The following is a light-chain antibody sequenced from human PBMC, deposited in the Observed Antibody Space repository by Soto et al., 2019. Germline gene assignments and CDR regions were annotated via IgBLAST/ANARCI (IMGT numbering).Light chain of an antibody. V-gene: IGLV2-8*01. J-gene: IGLJ1*01. CDR2: EVY. CDR3: NSYAGSNIV. CDR1: SSDVGGYNY. Sequence: QSALTQPPSASGSPGQSVTISCTGTSSDVGGYNYVSWYQQHPGQAPKLMIYEVYKRPSGVPDRFSGSKSGNTASLTVSGVQAEDEADYYCNSYAGSNIVFGTGTKLTVL.